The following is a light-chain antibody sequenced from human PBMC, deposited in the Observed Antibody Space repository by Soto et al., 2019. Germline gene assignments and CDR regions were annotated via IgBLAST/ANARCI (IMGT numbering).Light chain of an antibody. CDR3: CSYAGSSILYD. CDR2: DGS. V-gene: IGLV2-23*01. CDR1: SSDVGSYNL. J-gene: IGLJ1*01. Sequence: SVLTQPASVFGSPGQSITISCTGTSSDVGSYNLVSWYQQHPGKTPKLSIYDGSKRPSAVSNRFSGSKSGNKASLTISGLQVEDEADYYCCSYAGSSILYDFGTGTKVTGL.